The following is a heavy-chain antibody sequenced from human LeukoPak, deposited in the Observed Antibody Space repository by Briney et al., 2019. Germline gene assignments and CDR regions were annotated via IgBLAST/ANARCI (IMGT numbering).Heavy chain of an antibody. CDR1: GYTFTSYY. D-gene: IGHD3-10*01. J-gene: IGHJ4*02. CDR3: ARGGYYYGSGSPIDY. CDR2: INPSGGST. V-gene: IGHV1-46*01. Sequence: ASVKVSCKASGYTFTSYYMHWVRQAPGQGLEWMGIINPSGGSTSYAQKLQGRVTMTTDTSTSTAYMELRSLRSDDTAVYYCARGGYYYGSGSPIDYWGQGTLVTVSS.